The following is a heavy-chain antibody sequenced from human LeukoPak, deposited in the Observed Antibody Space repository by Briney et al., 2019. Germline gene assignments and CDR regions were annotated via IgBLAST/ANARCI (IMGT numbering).Heavy chain of an antibody. J-gene: IGHJ3*02. Sequence: SETLSLTCTVSGGSISSYYWSWIRQPPGKGLEWIGYIYYSGSTNYNPSLKSRVTISVDTSKNQFSLKLSSVTAADTAVYYCAREVGGSGSYYNGRGTFDIWGQGTMVTVSS. D-gene: IGHD3-10*01. CDR2: IYYSGST. CDR3: AREVGGSGSYYNGRGTFDI. V-gene: IGHV4-59*01. CDR1: GGSISSYY.